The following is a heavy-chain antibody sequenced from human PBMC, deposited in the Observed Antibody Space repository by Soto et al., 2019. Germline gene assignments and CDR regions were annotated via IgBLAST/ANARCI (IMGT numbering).Heavy chain of an antibody. V-gene: IGHV1-69*01. Sequence: QVQLVQSGAEVKKPGSSVKVYCKASGGTFSSYAISWVRQAPGQGLEWMGGIIPIFGTANYAQKFQGRVTITADESTSTAYMELSSLRSEDTAVYYCARGGDYVWGSYRSAYFQHWGQGTLVTVSS. D-gene: IGHD3-16*02. CDR2: IIPIFGTA. CDR3: ARGGDYVWGSYRSAYFQH. J-gene: IGHJ1*01. CDR1: GGTFSSYA.